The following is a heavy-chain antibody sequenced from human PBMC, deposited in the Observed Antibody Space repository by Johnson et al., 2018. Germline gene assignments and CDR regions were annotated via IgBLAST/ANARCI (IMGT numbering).Heavy chain of an antibody. J-gene: IGHJ3*01. D-gene: IGHD2-21*02. Sequence: QVQLVQSGGGVVQPGRSLRLSCSASGFIFSSYPMHWVRQAPGKGLEWVAVISYDGNTKYYADSVKGRFSISRDNSKNPLYLQMNSLRAEDTAVYYCVRDGSGVTASNAFDFWGQGTMVTVSS. CDR2: ISYDGNTK. CDR3: VRDGSGVTASNAFDF. V-gene: IGHV3-30-3*01. CDR1: GFIFSSYP.